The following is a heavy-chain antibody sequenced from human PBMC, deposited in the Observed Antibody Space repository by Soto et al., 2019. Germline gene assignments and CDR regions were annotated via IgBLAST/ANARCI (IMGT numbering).Heavy chain of an antibody. CDR1: GFTFSSYA. Sequence: EVQLLESGGGLLQPGGSLRLSCAASGFTFSSYAMSWVRQAPGKGLEWVSAISGSGGSTYYADSVKGRFTISRDNSKNTLYLQMNSLRAEDTAVYDCAKDSSGCLNAYYYYGMAVWCQGTTVTASS. V-gene: IGHV3-23*01. CDR3: AKDSSGCLNAYYYYGMAV. CDR2: ISGSGGST. J-gene: IGHJ6*02. D-gene: IGHD6-19*01.